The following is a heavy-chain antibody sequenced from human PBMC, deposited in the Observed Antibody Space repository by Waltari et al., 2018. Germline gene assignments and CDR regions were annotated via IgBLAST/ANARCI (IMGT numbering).Heavy chain of an antibody. V-gene: IGHV3-11*06. CDR2: ISGSSSYT. CDR1: GVLVRDYY. Sequence: QVQLVESGGGLVKPGGSLRLSCAGSGVLVRDYYMNWMRQAPGKGLEWVSYISGSSSYTRNADSVKGRFTISRDNAKNSLYLQMSSLRAEDTAVYYCARDRGGGLFDYWGQGSLVTVSS. CDR3: ARDRGGGLFDY. D-gene: IGHD2-15*01. J-gene: IGHJ4*02.